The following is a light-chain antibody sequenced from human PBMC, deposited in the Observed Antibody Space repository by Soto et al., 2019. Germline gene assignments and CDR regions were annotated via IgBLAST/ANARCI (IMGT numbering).Light chain of an antibody. Sequence: QSVLTQPPSVSGAPGQRVTISCTGSSSNIGAGYDVHWYQQLPGTAPKLLIYGDSNRPSGVPDRFSGSNSGTSASLAITGLLAEDEADYYCQSYDSSLSGSVFGGGTKLTVL. V-gene: IGLV1-40*01. CDR2: GDS. CDR3: QSYDSSLSGSV. CDR1: SSNIGAGYD. J-gene: IGLJ3*02.